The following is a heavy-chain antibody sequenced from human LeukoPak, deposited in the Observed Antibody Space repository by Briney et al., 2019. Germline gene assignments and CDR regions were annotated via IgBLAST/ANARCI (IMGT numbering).Heavy chain of an antibody. Sequence: SETLSLTCTVSGGSISSISYYWGWIRQPQGKGLEWIGEISHSRSTNYNPSLKSRVTISLDTSKNQFSLKLSSVTAADTAVYDCARAKARGPWFDPWGQGTLVTVSS. V-gene: IGHV4-39*07. D-gene: IGHD3-10*01. J-gene: IGHJ5*02. CDR2: ISHSRST. CDR1: GGSISSISYY. CDR3: ARAKARGPWFDP.